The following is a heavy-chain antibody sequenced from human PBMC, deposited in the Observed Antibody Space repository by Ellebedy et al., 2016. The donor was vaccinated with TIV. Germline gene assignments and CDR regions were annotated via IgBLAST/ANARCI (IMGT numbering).Heavy chain of an antibody. CDR3: ALSKTGPYSMDV. CDR1: GLTLSDCS. CDR2: NSGSGSPK. V-gene: IGHV3-48*02. Sequence: GESLKISXAVSGLTLSDCSFHWVRQAPGKGLQWLSYNSGSGSPKFYAESVEGRFTISRDNAKNSVYLQMDSLRDDDTALYFCALSKTGPYSMDVWGQGTTVIVSS. D-gene: IGHD5/OR15-5a*01. J-gene: IGHJ6*02.